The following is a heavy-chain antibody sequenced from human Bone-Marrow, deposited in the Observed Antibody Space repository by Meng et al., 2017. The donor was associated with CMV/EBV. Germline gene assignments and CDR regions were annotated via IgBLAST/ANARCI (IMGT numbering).Heavy chain of an antibody. CDR2: IYYSGST. V-gene: IGHV4-38-2*02. D-gene: IGHD6-25*01. Sequence: GSLRLSCTVSGYSISSGYYWGWIRQPPGKGLEWIGSIYYSGSTYYNPSLKSRVTISVDTSKNQFSLKLSSVTAADTAVYYCARTYSSDPNGFDYWGQGKLVTVSS. CDR1: GYSISSGYY. CDR3: ARTYSSDPNGFDY. J-gene: IGHJ4*02.